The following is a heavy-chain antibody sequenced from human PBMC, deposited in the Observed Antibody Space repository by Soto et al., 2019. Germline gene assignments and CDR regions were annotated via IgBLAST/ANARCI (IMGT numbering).Heavy chain of an antibody. J-gene: IGHJ4*02. CDR3: ARDRFWYYYDSSGYGGPFDY. Sequence: SVKVSCKASGGTFSSYAISWVRQAPGQGLEWMGGIIPIFGTANYAQKFQGRVTITADESTSTAYMELSSLRSEDTAVYYCARDRFWYYYDSSGYGGPFDYWGQGTLVTVSS. CDR1: GGTFSSYA. CDR2: IIPIFGTA. D-gene: IGHD3-22*01. V-gene: IGHV1-69*13.